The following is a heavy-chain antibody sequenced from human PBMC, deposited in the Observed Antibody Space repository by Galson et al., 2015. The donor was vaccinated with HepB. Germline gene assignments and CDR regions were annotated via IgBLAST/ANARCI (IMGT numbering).Heavy chain of an antibody. V-gene: IGHV3-15*01. Sequence: SLRLSCAASGLTFNNAWMTWVRQAPGKGLEWIGRIKANSDGGTTDYAAPVKGRFTISRDDSKNTLYLQLNSLKSDDTAVYYCATWLITVGDDGAWGPGTLVTVSS. CDR1: GLTFNNAW. CDR3: ATWLITVGDDGA. CDR2: IKANSDGGTT. J-gene: IGHJ5*02. D-gene: IGHD3-16*01.